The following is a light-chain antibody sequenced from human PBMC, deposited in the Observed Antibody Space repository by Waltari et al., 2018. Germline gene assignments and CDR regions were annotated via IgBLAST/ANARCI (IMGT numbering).Light chain of an antibody. CDR2: EVS. CDR1: HNIRTR. J-gene: IGKJ2*01. Sequence: DVQMTQSPSSLSASIADRVTITCRARHNIRTRLIWYQQKPGRAPKVLIYEVSNLQSGVPSRFSGTGSGTDFTLTISSPQPEDSATYYCQQSSHIPYTFGQGTKLEIK. CDR3: QQSSHIPYT. V-gene: IGKV1-39*01.